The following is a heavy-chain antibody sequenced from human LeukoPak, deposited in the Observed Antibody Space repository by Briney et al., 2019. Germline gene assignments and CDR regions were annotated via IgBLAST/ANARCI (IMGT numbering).Heavy chain of an antibody. J-gene: IGHJ2*01. Sequence: GASVKVSCKASGYTFTSYGISWVRQAPGQGLEWMEWISAYNGNTNYAQKLQGRVTMTTDTSTSTAYMELRSLRSDDTAVYYCARDRIQLWSGHWYFDLWGRGTLVTVSS. CDR1: GYTFTSYG. V-gene: IGHV1-18*04. CDR3: ARDRIQLWSGHWYFDL. CDR2: ISAYNGNT. D-gene: IGHD5-18*01.